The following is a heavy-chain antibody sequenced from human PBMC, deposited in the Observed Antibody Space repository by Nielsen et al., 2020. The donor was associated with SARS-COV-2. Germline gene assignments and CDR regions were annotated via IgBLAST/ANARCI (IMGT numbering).Heavy chain of an antibody. CDR1: GFSFSDYS. CDR2: ISRSGSII. CDR3: AGPAS. D-gene: IGHD2-2*01. V-gene: IGHV3-11*01. J-gene: IGHJ5*02. Sequence: GESLKISCVVSGFSFSDYSMSWIRQAPGKGLEWVSCISRSGSIIQHADSVKGRFTISRDNAKNSLHLQMDNLRVEDTAVYYCAGPASWGQGTLVTVSS.